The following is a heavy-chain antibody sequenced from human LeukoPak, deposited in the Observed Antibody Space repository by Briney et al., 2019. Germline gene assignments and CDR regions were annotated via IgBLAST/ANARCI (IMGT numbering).Heavy chain of an antibody. CDR1: GGSISSGGYY. Sequence: HSETLSLTCTVSGGSISSGGYYWTWIRQLPGKGLEYIGHIYDRGSTYYNPSLKSRLTISVDTSKNQFSLKVKSVTAADTAVYYCARGRGLLDYWGQGTLVTVSS. J-gene: IGHJ4*02. CDR2: IYDRGST. V-gene: IGHV4-31*03. CDR3: ARGRGLLDY.